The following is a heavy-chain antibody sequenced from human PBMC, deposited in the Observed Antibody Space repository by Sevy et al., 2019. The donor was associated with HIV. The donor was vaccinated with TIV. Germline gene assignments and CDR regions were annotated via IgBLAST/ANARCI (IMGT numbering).Heavy chain of an antibody. Sequence: KQSQTLSLTCAISGDSVSSNSAAWNWIRQSPSRGLEWLGRTYYRSKWYNDYAVSVESRITINPDTSKNQFSLQLNSVTPEDTAVYYCARTNTAVAPTYFDYWGQGTLVTVSS. J-gene: IGHJ4*02. V-gene: IGHV6-1*01. CDR3: ARTNTAVAPTYFDY. CDR2: TYYRSKWYN. D-gene: IGHD5-18*01. CDR1: GDSVSSNSAA.